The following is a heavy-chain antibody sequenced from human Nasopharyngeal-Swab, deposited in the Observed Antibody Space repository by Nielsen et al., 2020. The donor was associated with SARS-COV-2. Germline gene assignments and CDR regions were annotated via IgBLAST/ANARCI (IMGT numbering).Heavy chain of an antibody. D-gene: IGHD1-1*01. J-gene: IGHJ4*02. Sequence: SEAASCKASGVVVTSSAVQWERQARGQRLEWIGWIVVGSGNTNYAQKFQERVTITRDMSTSTAYMELSSLRSEDTAVYYCAADLARTTGTTNWGQGTLVTVSS. CDR1: GVVVTSSA. CDR2: IVVGSGNT. CDR3: AADLARTTGTTN. V-gene: IGHV1-58*01.